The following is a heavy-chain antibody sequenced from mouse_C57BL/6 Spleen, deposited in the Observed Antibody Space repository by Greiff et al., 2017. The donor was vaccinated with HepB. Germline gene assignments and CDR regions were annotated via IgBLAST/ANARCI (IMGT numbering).Heavy chain of an antibody. CDR2: IDPETGGT. CDR1: GYTFTDYE. Sequence: QVHVKQSGAELVRPGASVTLSCKASGYTFTDYEMHWVKQTPVHGLEWIGAIDPETGGTAYNQKFKGKAILTADKSSSTAYMELRSLTSEDSAVYYCTSYYSNYPSMDYWGQGTSVTVSS. CDR3: TSYYSNYPSMDY. V-gene: IGHV1-15*01. J-gene: IGHJ4*01. D-gene: IGHD2-5*01.